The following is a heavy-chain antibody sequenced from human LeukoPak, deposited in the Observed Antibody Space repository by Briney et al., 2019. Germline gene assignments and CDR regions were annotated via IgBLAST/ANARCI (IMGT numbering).Heavy chain of an antibody. CDR1: GFTFSSFW. D-gene: IGHD3-22*01. Sequence: GGSLRLSCTASGFTFSSFWTAWVRQAPGKGREWVANIKQEGSIQHYGESVKGRFTISRDNAKKSLYLQINNLRAEDTALYYCATSYDSSGCDWGQGTLVTVSS. CDR2: IKQEGSIQ. V-gene: IGHV3-7*01. CDR3: ATSYDSSGCD. J-gene: IGHJ4*02.